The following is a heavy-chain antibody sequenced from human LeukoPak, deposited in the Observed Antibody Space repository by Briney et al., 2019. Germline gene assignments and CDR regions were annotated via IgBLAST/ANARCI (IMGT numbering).Heavy chain of an antibody. D-gene: IGHD6-13*01. CDR2: IYHSGST. J-gene: IGHJ4*02. CDR1: GGSISSGGYY. Sequence: SETLSLTCTVSGGSISSGGYYWSWIRQPPGKGLEWIGYIYHSGSTYYNPSLKSRVTISVDRSKNQFSLKLGSVTAADTAVYYCARDHRQQPPVDWGQGTLVTVSS. CDR3: ARDHRQQPPVD. V-gene: IGHV4-30-2*01.